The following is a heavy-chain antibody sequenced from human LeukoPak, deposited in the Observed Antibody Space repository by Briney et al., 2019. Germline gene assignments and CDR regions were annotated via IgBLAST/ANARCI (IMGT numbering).Heavy chain of an antibody. CDR1: GFTFSSYS. V-gene: IGHV3-21*01. CDR2: ISSSSSYI. D-gene: IGHD1-26*01. CDR3: ARDFLGILGGPVWYFDL. Sequence: GGSLRLSCAASGFTFSSYSMNWVRQAPGKGLEWVSSISSSSSYIYYADSVEGRFTISRDNAKNSLYLQMNSLRAEDTAVYYCARDFLGILGGPVWYFDLWGRGTLVTVSS. J-gene: IGHJ2*01.